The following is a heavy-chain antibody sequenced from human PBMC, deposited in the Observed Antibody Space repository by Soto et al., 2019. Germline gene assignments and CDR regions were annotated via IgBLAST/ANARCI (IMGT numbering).Heavy chain of an antibody. V-gene: IGHV3-23*01. J-gene: IGHJ6*03. CDR3: VKGGKDTVVGPCSSGSLWDSRWERPLRQYYYFYYLDD. CDR2: MSGSGDST. CDR1: GFTFSNSA. Sequence: EVQLLESGGGLVQPGGSLRLSCAASGFTFSNSAMSWVRQAPGKGLEWVATMSGSGDSTYYADSVKGRFTISRDNSKNVQDWLMISLRDEEKATYYCVKGGKDTVVGPCSSGSLWDSRWERPLRQYYYFYYLDDWGKGTTVTVSS. D-gene: IGHD2-2*01.